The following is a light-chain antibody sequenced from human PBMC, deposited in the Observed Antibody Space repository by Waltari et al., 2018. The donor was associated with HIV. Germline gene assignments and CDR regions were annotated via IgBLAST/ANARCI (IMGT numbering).Light chain of an antibody. CDR2: AAS. J-gene: IGKJ2*01. CDR3: LQTYSTPPT. CDR1: QSMGSF. Sequence: DTQMTQSPSSLSASVGDSVTITCRASQSMGSFLNWYHHRPGRGPKLLISAASSLQSGVPSRFSGSVSGTDFTLIISNLQPEDLGAYYCLQTYSTPPTFGQGTKLEIK. V-gene: IGKV1-39*01.